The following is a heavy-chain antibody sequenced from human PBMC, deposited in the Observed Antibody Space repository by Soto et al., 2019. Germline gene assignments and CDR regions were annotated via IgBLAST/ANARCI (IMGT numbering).Heavy chain of an antibody. Sequence: QVQLVQSGAEVMKPGASVKVSCKASGYTFTNYYIHWVRQAPGQGLEWMGIINPSGGSTTYAQKFQGRITLTSDTSTSTVYMELSSLRSEDTAVYYCARDGDGYNSWAIHYLDNWGQGTLVTVSS. CDR1: GYTFTNYY. CDR3: ARDGDGYNSWAIHYLDN. V-gene: IGHV1-46*01. CDR2: INPSGGST. J-gene: IGHJ4*02. D-gene: IGHD2-21*01.